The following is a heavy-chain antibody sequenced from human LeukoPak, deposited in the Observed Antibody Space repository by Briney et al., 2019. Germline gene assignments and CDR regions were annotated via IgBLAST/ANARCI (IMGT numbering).Heavy chain of an antibody. CDR1: GFTFSSYA. V-gene: IGHV3-23*01. CDR3: AKESLRYLDAFDI. CDR2: ISGSGGST. J-gene: IGHJ3*02. D-gene: IGHD3-9*01. Sequence: HPGGSLRLSCAASGFTFSSYAMSWVRQAPGKGLEWVSAISGSGGSTYYADSVKGRFTISRDNSKNTLYLQMNSPRAEDTAVYYCAKESLRYLDAFDIWGQGTMVTVSS.